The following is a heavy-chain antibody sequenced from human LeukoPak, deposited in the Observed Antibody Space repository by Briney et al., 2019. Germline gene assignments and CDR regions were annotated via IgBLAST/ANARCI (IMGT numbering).Heavy chain of an antibody. CDR3: VRVRAAFGRVEQVNDY. J-gene: IGHJ4*02. Sequence: ASVKVSCKASGYTFTSYGITWVRQAPGQGLEWMGWISVYNGNTNHAQKFQGRVTMTTDTSTSTAYMELRSLRSDDTAVYYCVRVRAAFGRVEQVNDYWGQGTLVTVSS. CDR1: GYTFTSYG. D-gene: IGHD6-13*01. CDR2: ISVYNGNT. V-gene: IGHV1-18*01.